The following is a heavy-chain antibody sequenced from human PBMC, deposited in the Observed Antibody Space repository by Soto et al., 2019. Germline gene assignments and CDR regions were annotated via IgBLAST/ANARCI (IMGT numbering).Heavy chain of an antibody. Sequence: ASVKVSCKASGYTFTSYYMHWVRQAPGQGLEWMGIINPSDGSTTYAQKFQGRVTMTRDTSTSTVYMELSSLRSEDTAVYYCARDDSSGYYRGGIDYSGQGTLVTVSS. CDR1: GYTFTSYY. CDR2: INPSDGST. V-gene: IGHV1-46*03. J-gene: IGHJ4*02. CDR3: ARDDSSGYYRGGIDY. D-gene: IGHD3-22*01.